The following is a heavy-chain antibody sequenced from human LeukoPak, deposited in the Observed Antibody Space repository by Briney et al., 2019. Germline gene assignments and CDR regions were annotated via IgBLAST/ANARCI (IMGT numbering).Heavy chain of an antibody. D-gene: IGHD2-15*01. V-gene: IGHV1-46*01. CDR2: INPRGGST. CDR3: ARKLATLTDAFNI. J-gene: IGHJ3*02. Sequence: ASGKVSCKAAGYTFTNYNIHWVRQAPGQGLEGMGIINPRGGSTSFAQKFQGRVTMTRDTSTSTVFMELSSLRSEDTAVYYCARKLATLTDAFNIWGQGTMVTVSS. CDR1: GYTFTNYN.